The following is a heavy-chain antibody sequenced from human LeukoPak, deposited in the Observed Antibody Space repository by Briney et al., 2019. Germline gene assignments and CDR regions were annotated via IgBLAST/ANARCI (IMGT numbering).Heavy chain of an antibody. Sequence: GASVKVSCKASEDTSTGYYLHWVRQAPGQGLEWLGWINPKSGDTNYAQNFQGRVTMTRDTSINTAYMELSRLTSDDTAVYYCARDLWQWLLMVYWGQGTLVTVSS. J-gene: IGHJ4*02. V-gene: IGHV1-2*02. CDR1: EDTSTGYY. D-gene: IGHD6-19*01. CDR2: INPKSGDT. CDR3: ARDLWQWLLMVY.